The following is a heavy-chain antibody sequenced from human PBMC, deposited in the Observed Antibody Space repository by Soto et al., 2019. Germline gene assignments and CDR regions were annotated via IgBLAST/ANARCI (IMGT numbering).Heavy chain of an antibody. CDR2: IIPYNNTL. J-gene: IGHJ4*02. V-gene: IGHV1-69*01. CDR1: EGTFNSYA. CDR3: ASGASRWYPYFLDS. D-gene: IGHD6-13*01. Sequence: QAQVVQSGAEVRKPGSSVKLSCKASEGTFNSYAIAWVRQAPGQGLEWMGGIIPYNNTLNSAQKFQDSVTVTADDSTNTVYMELSSLRSDDTAVYFCASGASRWYPYFLDSWAQGTLVTVSS.